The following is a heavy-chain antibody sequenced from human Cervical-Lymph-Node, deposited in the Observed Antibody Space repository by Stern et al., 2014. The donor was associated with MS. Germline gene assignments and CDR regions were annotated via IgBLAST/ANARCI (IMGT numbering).Heavy chain of an antibody. V-gene: IGHV1-69*01. J-gene: IGHJ5*02. CDR3: ALSSETSDRWYSLGYDL. Sequence: VQLVASGAEVTKPGSSVKVSCKASGGTFSKFPSSWVRQAPGQGLEWMGGIFPVFATPTYAQEFRGRVTIPADVSTSTVYMELSSLRSDDTAVYYCALSSETSDRWYSLGYDLWGQGTLVTVSS. CDR2: IFPVFATP. CDR1: GGTFSKFP. D-gene: IGHD6-13*01.